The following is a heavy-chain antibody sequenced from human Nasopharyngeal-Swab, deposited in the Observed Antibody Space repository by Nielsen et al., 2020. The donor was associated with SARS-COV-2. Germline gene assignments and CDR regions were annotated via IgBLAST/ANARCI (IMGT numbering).Heavy chain of an antibody. CDR3: ARDPRLVTMVRGAYYYYYYGMDV. CDR2: IYHRGST. J-gene: IGHJ6*02. Sequence: SETLSLTCAVSGGSISSSNWWSWVRQPPGKGLEWIGEIYHRGSTNYNPSLKSRVTISVDKSKNQFSLKLSSVTAADTAVYYCARDPRLVTMVRGAYYYYYYGMDVWGQGTTVTVSS. D-gene: IGHD3-10*01. V-gene: IGHV4-4*02. CDR1: GGSISSSNW.